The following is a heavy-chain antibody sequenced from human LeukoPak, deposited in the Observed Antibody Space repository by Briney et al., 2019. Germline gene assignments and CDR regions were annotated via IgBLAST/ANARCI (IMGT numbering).Heavy chain of an antibody. Sequence: PGGSLRLSCTASGFTFGDYVMSWFRQAPGKGLEWVGFIRSKTYGGTTEYAASVKGRFTISRDDSISIAYLQMNSLRAEDTAVYFCAKSPVSSCRGSFCYPFDYWGQGNLVTVSS. CDR3: AKSPVSSCRGSFCYPFDY. J-gene: IGHJ4*02. CDR2: IRSKTYGGTT. D-gene: IGHD2-15*01. CDR1: GFTFGDYV. V-gene: IGHV3-49*03.